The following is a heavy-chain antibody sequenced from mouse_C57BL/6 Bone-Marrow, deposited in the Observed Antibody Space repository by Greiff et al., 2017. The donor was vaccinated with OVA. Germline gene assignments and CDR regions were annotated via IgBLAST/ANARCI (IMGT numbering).Heavy chain of an antibody. V-gene: IGHV1-82*01. J-gene: IGHJ2*01. CDR1: GYAFSSSW. Sequence: QVQLQQSGPELVKPGASVKISCKASGYAFSSSWMNWVKQRPGKGLEWIGRIYPGDGDTNYNGKFKGKATLTADKSSSTAYMQLSSLTSEDSAVYFCARYYCSSYGFYFDYWGQGTTLTVSS. CDR3: ARYYCSSYGFYFDY. D-gene: IGHD1-1*01. CDR2: IYPGDGDT.